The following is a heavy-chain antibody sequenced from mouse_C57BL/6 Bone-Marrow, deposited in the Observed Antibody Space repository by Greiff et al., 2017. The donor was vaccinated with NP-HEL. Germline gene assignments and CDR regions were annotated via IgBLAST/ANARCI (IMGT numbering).Heavy chain of an antibody. CDR1: GYTFTDYY. J-gene: IGHJ4*01. D-gene: IGHD1-1*01. Sequence: QVQLQQSGPELVKPGASVKISCKASGYTFTDYYLNWVKQRPGQGLEWIGWIFPGSGSTYYNEKFKGKATLTVDKSSSTAYMLLSSLTSEDSAVYFCARNSPLTTVVAPSTMGYWGQGTSVTVSS. V-gene: IGHV1-75*01. CDR3: ARNSPLTTVVAPSTMGY. CDR2: IFPGSGST.